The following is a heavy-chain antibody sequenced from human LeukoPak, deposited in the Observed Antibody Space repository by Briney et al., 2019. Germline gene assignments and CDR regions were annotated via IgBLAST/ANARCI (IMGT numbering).Heavy chain of an antibody. CDR2: ISYDGSNK. D-gene: IGHD6-19*01. J-gene: IGHJ4*02. V-gene: IGHV3-30*18. CDR3: AKERYSSGWYYFDY. Sequence: QPGGSLRLSCSASGFTFSSYGMQWVRPAPGKGLEWVAVISYDGSNKYYEDSVKGRFTISRDNSKNTLYLQMNSLRAEDTAVYYCAKERYSSGWYYFDYWGQGTLVTVSS. CDR1: GFTFSSYG.